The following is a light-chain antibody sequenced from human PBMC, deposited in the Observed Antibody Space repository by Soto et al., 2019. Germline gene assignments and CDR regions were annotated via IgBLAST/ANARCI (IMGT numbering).Light chain of an antibody. V-gene: IGLV2-14*01. CDR1: SRDVGGYNS. J-gene: IGLJ1*01. CDR2: EVT. Sequence: QSALTQPASVSGSPGQSITISCTGTSRDVGGYNSVSWYQQHPGKAPKLMIYEVTNRPSGVSNRFSGSKSGNTASLTISGLQAENEADYYCRSYTSGSALYVFGTGTKLTVL. CDR3: RSYTSGSALYV.